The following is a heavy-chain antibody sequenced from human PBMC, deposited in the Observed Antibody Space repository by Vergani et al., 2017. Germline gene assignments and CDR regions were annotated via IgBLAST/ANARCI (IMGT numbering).Heavy chain of an antibody. CDR3: ARNGYGDDGFLVGYFDY. J-gene: IGHJ4*02. CDR1: GGTFSSYA. CDR2: IIPIFGTA. Sequence: QVQLVQSGAEVKKPGSSVKVSCKASGGTFSSYAISWVRQAPGQGLEWMGGIIPIFGTANYAQKFQGRVTITADESTSTAYMELSSLRSEDTAVYYCARNGYGDDGFLVGYFDYWGQGTLVTVSS. D-gene: IGHD4-17*01. V-gene: IGHV1-69*01.